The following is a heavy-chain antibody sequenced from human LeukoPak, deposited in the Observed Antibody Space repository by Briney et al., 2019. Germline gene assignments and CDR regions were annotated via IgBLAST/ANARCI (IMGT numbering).Heavy chain of an antibody. D-gene: IGHD3-9*01. CDR3: ARSRSLRYFDWLLSY. Sequence: ASVKVSCEASGYTFTSYYMHWVRQAPGQGLEWMGIINPSGGSTSYAQKFQGRVTMTRDTSTSTAYMELSSLRSEDTAVYYCARSRSLRYFDWLLSYWGQGTLVTVSS. CDR2: INPSGGST. CDR1: GYTFTSYY. V-gene: IGHV1-46*01. J-gene: IGHJ4*02.